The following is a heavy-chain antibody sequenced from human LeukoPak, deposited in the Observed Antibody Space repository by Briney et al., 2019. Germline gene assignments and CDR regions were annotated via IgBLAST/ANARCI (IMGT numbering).Heavy chain of an antibody. D-gene: IGHD1-26*01. CDR2: IGTDKDNT. CDR3: ARDVLGATCGFDY. V-gene: IGHV1-18*01. CDR1: GYPFTSNG. Sequence: ASVKVSCKASGYPFTSNGISWVRQAPGQGLEWMGWIGTDKDNTKYAQKFQGRVTMTADRSTTTVYMELRRLTSDYTAVYYCARDVLGATCGFDYWGQGTLVTVSS. J-gene: IGHJ4*02.